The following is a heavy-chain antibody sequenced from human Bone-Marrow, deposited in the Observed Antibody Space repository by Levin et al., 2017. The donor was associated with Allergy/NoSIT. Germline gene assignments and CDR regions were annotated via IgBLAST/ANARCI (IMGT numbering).Heavy chain of an antibody. D-gene: IGHD5-24*01. CDR3: ARGPMGGTATTYFDS. J-gene: IGHJ4*02. CDR2: VYYSGST. CDR1: AGSIGTYF. V-gene: IGHV4-59*01. Sequence: SETLSLTCSVSAGSIGTYFWHWIRQSPGRGLEWMGYVYYSGSTNYNPSLKSRVTISVDTSKNQFSLNLRSVTAADTAVYYCARGPMGGTATTYFDSWGQGTLVTVSS.